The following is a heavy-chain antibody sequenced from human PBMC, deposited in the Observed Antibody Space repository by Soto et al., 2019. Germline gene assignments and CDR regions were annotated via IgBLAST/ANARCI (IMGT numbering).Heavy chain of an antibody. J-gene: IGHJ6*02. CDR3: ARQGFGPLHGLVDV. CDR1: GGSISSYY. D-gene: IGHD3-10*01. CDR2: VHHSWGS. Sequence: QVQLQESGPGLLEPSETLALPCTVSGGSISSYYWSWFRQSPGKRMEWIGYVHHSWGSSYNPAIQCRVTISLDPTNSQFSLKVTSVSATDTAVYYCARQGFGPLHGLVDVWGQGTTVTVSS. V-gene: IGHV4-59*08.